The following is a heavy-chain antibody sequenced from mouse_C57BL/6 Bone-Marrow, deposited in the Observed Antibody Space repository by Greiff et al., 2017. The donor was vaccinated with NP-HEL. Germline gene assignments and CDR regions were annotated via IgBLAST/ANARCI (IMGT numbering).Heavy chain of an antibody. D-gene: IGHD1-1*01. Sequence: QVQLQQSGAELVRPGTSVKVSCKASGYAFTNYLIEWVKQRPGQGLEWIGVINPGSGGTNYNEKFKGKATLTADKSSSTAYMQLSSLTSEDSAVYFCAREGYYYGSSKYFDVWGTGTTVTVSS. J-gene: IGHJ1*03. CDR1: GYAFTNYL. CDR3: AREGYYYGSSKYFDV. CDR2: INPGSGGT. V-gene: IGHV1-54*01.